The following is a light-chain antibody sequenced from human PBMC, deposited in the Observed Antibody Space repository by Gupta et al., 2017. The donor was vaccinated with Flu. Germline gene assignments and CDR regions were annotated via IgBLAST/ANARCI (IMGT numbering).Light chain of an antibody. CDR1: SSNIRNNG. CDR3: AAWDDGLKGVV. V-gene: IGLV1-44*01. CDR2: GNS. Sequence: QPVLTQAPSASGTPGQRVIISCSGSSSNIRNNGVHWYQQFPGTAPKLLIYGNSQRPSGVSDRFSGSKSGISASLAISGLQSDDEADYYCAAWDDGLKGVVFGGGTKLTV. J-gene: IGLJ2*01.